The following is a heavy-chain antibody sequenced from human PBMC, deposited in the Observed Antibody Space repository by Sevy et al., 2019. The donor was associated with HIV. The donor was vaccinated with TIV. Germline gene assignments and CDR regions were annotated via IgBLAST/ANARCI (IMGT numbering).Heavy chain of an antibody. D-gene: IGHD6-19*01. V-gene: IGHV4-39*05. J-gene: IGHJ4*02. Sequence: SETPSLTCTVSGASISSSGYYWGWIRQPPGKGLEWIASINHSGTTFYNPSLKSRVTISADTSKNQFSLRLSSVTAADSSIYFCVGPKLTYINGWHYLDYWGQGTVVTVSS. CDR2: INHSGTT. CDR1: GASISSSGYY. CDR3: VGPKLTYINGWHYLDY.